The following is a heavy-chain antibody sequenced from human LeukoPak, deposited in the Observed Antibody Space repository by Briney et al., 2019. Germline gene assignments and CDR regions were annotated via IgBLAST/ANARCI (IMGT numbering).Heavy chain of an antibody. Sequence: AGSLTLSCAASGFTFSSYAMSWVRQAPGKGLEWDSGISVRGGSTYYADSVKGRFTISRDKSKNTLYLQMNSLRVEDTAVYYCTKGDGSGATYFDYWGQGTLVTVSS. CDR3: TKGDGSGATYFDY. J-gene: IGHJ4*02. CDR1: GFTFSSYA. V-gene: IGHV3-23*01. D-gene: IGHD1-26*01. CDR2: ISVRGGST.